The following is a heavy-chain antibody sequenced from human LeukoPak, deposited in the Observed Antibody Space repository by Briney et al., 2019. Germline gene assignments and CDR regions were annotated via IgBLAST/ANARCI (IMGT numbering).Heavy chain of an antibody. CDR1: GYTFTSYD. CDR2: MNPNSGNT. J-gene: IGHJ4*02. V-gene: IGHV1-8*03. D-gene: IGHD3-22*01. Sequence: ALVKVSCKASGYTFTSYDINWVRQATGQGLEWMGWMNPNSGNTGYAQKFQGRVTITRNTSISTAYMELSSLRSEDTAVYYCARDQEGYYYDSSGYPDYFDYWGQGTLVTVSS. CDR3: ARDQEGYYYDSSGYPDYFDY.